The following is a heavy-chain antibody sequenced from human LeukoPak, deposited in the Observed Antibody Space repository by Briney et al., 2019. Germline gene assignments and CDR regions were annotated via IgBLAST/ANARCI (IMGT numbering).Heavy chain of an antibody. CDR1: GGSISGYY. Sequence: NPSETLSLTCTVSGGSISGYYWSWIRQPAGKGLEWIGRIYTSGSTNYNPSLKSRVTMSVDTSKNQFSLKLSSVTAADTAVYYCARGRYSGYDYYYYYMDVWGKGTTVTVSS. CDR3: ARGRYSGYDYYYYYMDV. CDR2: IYTSGST. D-gene: IGHD5-12*01. J-gene: IGHJ6*03. V-gene: IGHV4-4*07.